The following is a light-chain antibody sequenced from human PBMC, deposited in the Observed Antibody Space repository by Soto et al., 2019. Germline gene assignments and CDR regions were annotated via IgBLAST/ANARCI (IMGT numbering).Light chain of an antibody. CDR3: SSYTSSSTVV. CDR1: SSDVGGYNY. Sequence: QSALTQPASVSGSPGQSITISCTGTSSDVGGYNYVSWYQQHPGKAPKLMIYDVSKRPSGISNRFSGSKSGNTASLTISGLQAEDAADYYCSSYTSSSTVVFGGGTKVTVL. CDR2: DVS. J-gene: IGLJ2*01. V-gene: IGLV2-14*01.